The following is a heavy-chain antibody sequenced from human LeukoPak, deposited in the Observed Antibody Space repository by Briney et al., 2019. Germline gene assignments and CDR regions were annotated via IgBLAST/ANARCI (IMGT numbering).Heavy chain of an antibody. D-gene: IGHD3-16*01. J-gene: IGHJ6*03. Sequence: PSETLSLTCTVSGGSINSYYWSWIRQPAGKGLEWIGRIYTSGSTNYNLSLKSRVTMSVDTSKNQFSLKLSSVTAPDTAVYYCARETSQKGAHYMDVWGKGTTVTISS. CDR3: ARETSQKGAHYMDV. CDR2: IYTSGST. V-gene: IGHV4-4*07. CDR1: GGSINSYY.